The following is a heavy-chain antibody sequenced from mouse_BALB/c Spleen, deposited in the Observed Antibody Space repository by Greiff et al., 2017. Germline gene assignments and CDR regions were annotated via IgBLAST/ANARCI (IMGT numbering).Heavy chain of an antibody. D-gene: IGHD1-2*01. CDR1: GFSLTSYG. CDR2: IWAGGST. Sequence: QVQLKESGPGLVAPSQSLSITCTVSGFSLTSYGVHWVRQPPGKGLEWLGVIWAGGSTNYNSALMSRLSISKDNSKSQVFLKMNSLQTDDTAMYYCARGGYGPPFAYWGQGTLVTVSA. J-gene: IGHJ3*01. CDR3: ARGGYGPPFAY. V-gene: IGHV2-9*02.